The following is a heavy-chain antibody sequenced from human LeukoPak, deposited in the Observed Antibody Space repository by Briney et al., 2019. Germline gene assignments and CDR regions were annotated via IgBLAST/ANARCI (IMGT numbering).Heavy chain of an antibody. Sequence: GGSLRLSCAASGFTFSSYAMHWVRQAPGKGLEWVAVISYDGSNKYYADSVKGRFTISRDNSKNTLYLQMNSLRAEDTAVYYCARAPFPRIYSGYDYSDYWDQGTLVTVSS. D-gene: IGHD5-12*01. J-gene: IGHJ4*02. CDR2: ISYDGSNK. CDR1: GFTFSSYA. V-gene: IGHV3-30-3*01. CDR3: ARAPFPRIYSGYDYSDY.